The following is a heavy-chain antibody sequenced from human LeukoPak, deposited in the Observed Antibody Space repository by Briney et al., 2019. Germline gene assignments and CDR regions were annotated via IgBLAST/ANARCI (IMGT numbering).Heavy chain of an antibody. CDR3: AKEFGPFDAFDI. Sequence: GGSLRLSCAASGFTFSSYAMHWVRQAPGKGLEWVAVISYDGSNKYYADSVKGRFTISRDNSKNTLYLQMNSLRAEDTAVYYCAKEFGPFDAFDIWGQGTMVTVSS. D-gene: IGHD3-10*01. V-gene: IGHV3-30*04. J-gene: IGHJ3*02. CDR1: GFTFSSYA. CDR2: ISYDGSNK.